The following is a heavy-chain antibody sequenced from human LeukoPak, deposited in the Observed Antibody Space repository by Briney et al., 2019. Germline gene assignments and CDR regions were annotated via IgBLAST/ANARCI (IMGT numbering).Heavy chain of an antibody. CDR2: INAGNGNT. CDR3: ARDDQNTYYYDSSGFLGL. Sequence: ASVKVSCKASGYTFTSYAMHWVRQAPGQRLEWMGWINAGNGNTKYSQKFQGRVTITRDTSASTAYMELRSLRSDDTAVYYCARDDQNTYYYDSSGFLGLWGQGTLVTVSS. V-gene: IGHV1-3*01. D-gene: IGHD3-22*01. J-gene: IGHJ4*02. CDR1: GYTFTSYA.